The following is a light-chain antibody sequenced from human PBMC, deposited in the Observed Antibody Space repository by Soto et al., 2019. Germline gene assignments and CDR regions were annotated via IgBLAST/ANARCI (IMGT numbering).Light chain of an antibody. CDR1: SRDVGAYNY. Sequence: QSALTQPASVSGSPGQSITISCTGTSRDVGAYNYVSWFQQHPDKAPKLMIYDVSNRPSGVSNRFSGSKSGNTASLTISGIQAEDEADYYCSSYTSTSTLEVFGTGTKVTVL. CDR2: DVS. V-gene: IGLV2-14*01. J-gene: IGLJ1*01. CDR3: SSYTSTSTLEV.